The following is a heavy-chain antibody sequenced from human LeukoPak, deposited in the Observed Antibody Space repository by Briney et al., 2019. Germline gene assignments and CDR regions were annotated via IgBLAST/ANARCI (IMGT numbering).Heavy chain of an antibody. J-gene: IGHJ4*02. CDR3: TRGDGYNAMNYYFDY. D-gene: IGHD5-24*01. CDR2: IIPIFGTA. CDR1: GGTFSSYA. V-gene: IGHV1-69*05. Sequence: ASVKVSCKASGGTFSSYAISWVRQAPGQGLEWMGGIIPIFGTANYAQKFQGRVTITTDESTSTAYMELSSLRSEDTAVYYCTRGDGYNAMNYYFDYWGQGTLVTVSS.